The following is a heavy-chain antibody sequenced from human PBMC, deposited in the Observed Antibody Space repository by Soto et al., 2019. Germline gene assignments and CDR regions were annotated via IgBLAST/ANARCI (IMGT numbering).Heavy chain of an antibody. CDR1: GFTFSSYS. J-gene: IGHJ4*02. CDR2: ISSSSSTI. D-gene: IGHD2-2*01. Sequence: GGSLRLSCAASGFTFSSYSMNWVRQAPGKGLEWVSYISSSSSTIYYADSVKGRFTISRDNAKNSLYLQMNSLRAEDTAVYYCARDSHIVVVPAAMLNLFDYWGQGTLVTVSS. V-gene: IGHV3-48*04. CDR3: ARDSHIVVVPAAMLNLFDY.